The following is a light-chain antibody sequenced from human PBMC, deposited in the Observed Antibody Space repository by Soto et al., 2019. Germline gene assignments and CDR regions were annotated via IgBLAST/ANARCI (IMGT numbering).Light chain of an antibody. CDR1: QSINNKY. CDR2: GVS. J-gene: IGKJ1*01. Sequence: EIVLTQSPGTLSLSPGERATLSCRASQSINNKYLAWYQQEPGQTPRLLIHGVSIRATGIPDRFSGSGSGTEFTLTNSRLEPEDFAEYYCQLYSGSPWTFGQGTKVEIK. V-gene: IGKV3-20*01. CDR3: QLYSGSPWT.